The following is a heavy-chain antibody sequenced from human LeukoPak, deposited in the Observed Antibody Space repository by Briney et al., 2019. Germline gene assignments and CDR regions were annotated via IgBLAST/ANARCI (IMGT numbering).Heavy chain of an antibody. V-gene: IGHV1-2*02. D-gene: IGHD2-21*01. Sequence: GASVKVSCRASGYTFTDYHMHWVRQAPGQGLEWMGWINPNSGGTNYAQKFQGRVSMTRDTSTSTAYMELSRLRSDDTAVHYCVTAYSFGDYWGQGTLVTVSS. J-gene: IGHJ4*02. CDR2: INPNSGGT. CDR3: VTAYSFGDY. CDR1: GYTFTDYH.